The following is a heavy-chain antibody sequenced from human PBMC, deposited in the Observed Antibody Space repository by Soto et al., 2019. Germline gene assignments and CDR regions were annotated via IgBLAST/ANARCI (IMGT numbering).Heavy chain of an antibody. J-gene: IGHJ4*02. D-gene: IGHD3-9*01. CDR2: IKQDGSEK. CDR1: GFTFSSYW. CDR3: AVYYDILTGYYGPFDY. V-gene: IGHV3-7*01. Sequence: GGSLRLSCAASGFTFSSYWMSWVRQAPGKGLEWVANIKQDGSEKYYVDSVKGRFTISRDNAKNSLYLQMNSLRAEDTAVYYCAVYYDILTGYYGPFDYWGQGTLVTVSS.